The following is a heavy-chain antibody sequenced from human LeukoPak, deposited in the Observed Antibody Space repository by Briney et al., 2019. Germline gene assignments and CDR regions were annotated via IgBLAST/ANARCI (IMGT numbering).Heavy chain of an antibody. V-gene: IGHV3-30*18. Sequence: GGSLRLSCAASGFTFSSYGMNWVRQAPGKGLEWVSGISYDGSSKYYADSVKGRFTISRDNSKNTLYLQMNSLRAEDTGVYYCAKDQNPYCSSASCYPYGGFDYWGQGTLVTVSS. J-gene: IGHJ4*02. CDR3: AKDQNPYCSSASCYPYGGFDY. CDR2: ISYDGSSK. CDR1: GFTFSSYG. D-gene: IGHD2-2*01.